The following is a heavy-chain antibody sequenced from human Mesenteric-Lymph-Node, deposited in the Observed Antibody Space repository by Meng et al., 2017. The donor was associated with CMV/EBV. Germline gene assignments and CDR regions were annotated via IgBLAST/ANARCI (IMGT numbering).Heavy chain of an antibody. CDR3: ARDGIYSLDY. CDR1: GFTLSNSW. V-gene: IGHV3-74*03. Sequence: GGSLRLSCGASGFTLSNSWMHWVRQVPGKGLVWVSRLTHDGKTTYADSVKGRFTISRDDGTNTLYLQMNSLTTEDSALYYCARDGIYSLDYWGQGTLVTVSS. D-gene: IGHD1-26*01. CDR2: LTHDGKT. J-gene: IGHJ4*02.